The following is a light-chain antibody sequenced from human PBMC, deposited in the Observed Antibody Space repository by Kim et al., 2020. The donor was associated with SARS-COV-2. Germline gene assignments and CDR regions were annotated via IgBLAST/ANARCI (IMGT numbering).Light chain of an antibody. CDR1: QSVSGN. CDR3: QQYNNFYT. CDR2: GAS. Sequence: LSVSPGERTTLSCRASQSVSGNLAWYQQKPGQPPRLLIYGASTRATGIPARFSGSGSGTEFTLTISSLQSEDFAVYYCQQYNNFYTFGQGTKLEI. V-gene: IGKV3-15*01. J-gene: IGKJ2*01.